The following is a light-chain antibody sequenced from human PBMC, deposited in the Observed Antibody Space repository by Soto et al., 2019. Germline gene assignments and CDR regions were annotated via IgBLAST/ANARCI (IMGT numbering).Light chain of an antibody. CDR1: SSNIGRNY. CDR2: SNN. Sequence: QSVVTQPPSASGTAGQRVTISCSGSSSNIGRNYVYWYQQVPGTAPKLLIYSNNQRPSGVPDRFSGSKSGTSASLAIGGLRSEDEADYYCAVWDDSLRGYVFASGTKLTVL. J-gene: IGLJ1*01. V-gene: IGLV1-47*02. CDR3: AVWDDSLRGYV.